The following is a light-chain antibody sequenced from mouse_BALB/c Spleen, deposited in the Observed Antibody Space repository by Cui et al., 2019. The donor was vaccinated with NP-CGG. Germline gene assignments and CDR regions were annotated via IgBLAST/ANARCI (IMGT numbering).Light chain of an antibody. J-gene: IGLJ1*01. CDR3: VLWYSNHWV. Sequence: QALLTQETALTTSPGETVTLTCRSSTGAVTTSNYANWVQEKPDHLFTGLIGGTNNRAPGVPARFSGSLIGDKAALTITGAQTEDEAIYFCVLWYSNHWVFGGGTKLTVL. CDR2: GTN. V-gene: IGLV1*01. CDR1: TGAVTTSNY.